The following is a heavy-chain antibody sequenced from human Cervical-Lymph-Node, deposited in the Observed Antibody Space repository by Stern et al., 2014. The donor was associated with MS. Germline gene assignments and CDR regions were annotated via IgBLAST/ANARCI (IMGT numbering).Heavy chain of an antibody. J-gene: IGHJ4*02. CDR3: AREVHAAYNFEY. V-gene: IGHV1-46*01. D-gene: IGHD1-1*01. CDR1: GYTFINYY. CDR2: IYPSADTT. Sequence: QVQLVQSAAEVKKPGASVKVSCKTSGYTFINYYIHWVRQAPGQGLEWMGVIYPSADTTAHAQRLRGRLTMTRDTSTSTAYMELSSLMPEDTAIYYCAREVHAAYNFEYWGQGSLVTVSS.